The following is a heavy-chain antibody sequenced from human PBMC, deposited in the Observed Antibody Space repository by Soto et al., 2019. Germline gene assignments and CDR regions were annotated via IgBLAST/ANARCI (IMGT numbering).Heavy chain of an antibody. Sequence: SETLSLTCTDSGGSISSYYWSWIRQPPGKGLEWIGYIYYSGSTNYNPSLKSRVTISVDTSKNQFSLKLSSVTAADTAVYYCAAREATIFFPGPLNDAFDIWGQGIMVTVSS. CDR3: AAREATIFFPGPLNDAFDI. CDR1: GGSISSYY. V-gene: IGHV4-59*01. J-gene: IGHJ3*02. CDR2: IYYSGST. D-gene: IGHD3-9*01.